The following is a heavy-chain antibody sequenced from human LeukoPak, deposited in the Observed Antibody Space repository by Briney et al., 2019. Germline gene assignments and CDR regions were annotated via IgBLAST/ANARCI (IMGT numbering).Heavy chain of an antibody. D-gene: IGHD6-19*01. CDR1: GYSLNSGYY. J-gene: IGHJ6*03. Sequence: SETLSLTCTVSGYSLNSGYYWGWIRQSPRKGLEWIGSIYHSGSTYYNPSLKSRVTISVDTSKNQFSLKLSSVTAADTAVYYCARSQWLGLSYYYYMDVWGKGTTVTVSS. CDR2: IYHSGST. CDR3: ARSQWLGLSYYYYMDV. V-gene: IGHV4-38-2*02.